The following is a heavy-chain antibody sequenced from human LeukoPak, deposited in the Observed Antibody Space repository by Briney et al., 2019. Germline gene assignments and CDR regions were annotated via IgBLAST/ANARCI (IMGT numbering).Heavy chain of an antibody. J-gene: IGHJ4*02. V-gene: IGHV3-20*04. CDR3: ARNSGANVYTYSFQY. D-gene: IGHD1-26*01. Sequence: GGSLRLSCVASGLTFGDYGMSWVRQAPGKGLEWVSGINWNGGTTTYADSVKGRFTISRDNAKNSLYLQMNSLRVEDTAFYYCARNSGANVYTYSFQYWGRGTLVTVSS. CDR2: INWNGGTT. CDR1: GLTFGDYG.